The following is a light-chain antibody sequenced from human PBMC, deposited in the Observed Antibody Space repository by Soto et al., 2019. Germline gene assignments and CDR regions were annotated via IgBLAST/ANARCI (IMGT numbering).Light chain of an antibody. CDR1: ISNIGSNY. V-gene: IGLV1-47*01. J-gene: IGLJ2*01. CDR3: AAWDDSLSGLVV. CDR2: SNN. Sequence: QSVLTQPPSASGTPGQRVTISCSGSISNIGSNYVYWYQQLPGTAPKLVIHSNNQRPSGVPDRFSGSKSGTSASLAISGLRSEDEADYYCAAWDDSLSGLVVFGGGTKLTVL.